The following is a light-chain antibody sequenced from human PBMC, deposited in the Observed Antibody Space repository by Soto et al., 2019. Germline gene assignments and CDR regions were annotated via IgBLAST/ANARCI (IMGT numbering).Light chain of an antibody. CDR2: GAS. CDR1: QSVSSSF. CDR3: QQYYKTVRT. J-gene: IGKJ1*01. V-gene: IGKV3-20*01. Sequence: EIVLTQSPGTLSLSPGERATLSCRASQSVSSSFLAWYQQKPGQAPRLLIYGASSRATGIPDRFSGSGSGTDFPLTISSVQAEDVAVYYCQQYYKTVRTFGQGTKVEIK.